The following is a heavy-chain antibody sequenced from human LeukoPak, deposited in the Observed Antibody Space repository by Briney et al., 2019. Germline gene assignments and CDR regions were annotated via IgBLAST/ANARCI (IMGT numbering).Heavy chain of an antibody. CDR1: GYTFTSYD. CDR2: MNPNSGNT. Sequence: ASVKVSCKASGYTFTSYDINWARQATGQGLEWMGWMNPNSGNTGYAQKFQGRVTMTRNTSISTAYMELSSLRSEDTAVYYCARGPGYDILTGYYPPDYWGQGTLVTVSS. CDR3: ARGPGYDILTGYYPPDY. D-gene: IGHD3-9*01. J-gene: IGHJ4*02. V-gene: IGHV1-8*01.